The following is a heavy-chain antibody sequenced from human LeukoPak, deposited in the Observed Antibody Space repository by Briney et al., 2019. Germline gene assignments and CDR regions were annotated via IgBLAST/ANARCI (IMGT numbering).Heavy chain of an antibody. CDR3: ASSQLWFRDYYYGMDV. V-gene: IGHV5-51*01. D-gene: IGHD5-18*01. Sequence: GESLKISCKGSGYSFTSYWIGWVRQMPGKGLEWMGIIYPGDSDTRYSPSFQGQVTISADKSISTAYLQWSSLKASDTAMYHCASSQLWFRDYYYGMDVWGQGTTVTVSS. CDR1: GYSFTSYW. J-gene: IGHJ6*02. CDR2: IYPGDSDT.